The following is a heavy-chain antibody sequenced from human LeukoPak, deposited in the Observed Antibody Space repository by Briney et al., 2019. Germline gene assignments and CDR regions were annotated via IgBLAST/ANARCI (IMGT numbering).Heavy chain of an antibody. CDR2: ISSNGGST. CDR3: VKDKDCCSTSCYGLFDY. V-gene: IGHV3-64D*06. J-gene: IGHJ4*02. Sequence: PGGSLRLSCSASGFTFSSYAMHWVRQAPGKGLEYVSAISSNGGSTYYADSVKGRFAISRDNSKNTLYLQMSSLRAEDTAVYYCVKDKDCCSTSCYGLFDYWGQGILVTVSS. CDR1: GFTFSSYA. D-gene: IGHD2-2*01.